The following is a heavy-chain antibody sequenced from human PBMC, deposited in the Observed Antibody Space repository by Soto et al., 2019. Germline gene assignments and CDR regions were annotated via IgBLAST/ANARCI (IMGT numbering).Heavy chain of an antibody. J-gene: IGHJ6*02. CDR3: SGCSGGACHQNYGMDV. CDR2: ISPSTSHI. CDR1: GFTFSTCT. D-gene: IGHD2-15*01. Sequence: EVHLVESGGGLVKPGGSLRLSCEVSGFTFSTCTMNWVRQAPGKGLEWVSSISPSTSHIYYADSVKGRFTISRDNAKNSLFLQRNSLVAEDTALYYCSGCSGGACHQNYGMDVWGQGTTVTVSS. V-gene: IGHV3-21*01.